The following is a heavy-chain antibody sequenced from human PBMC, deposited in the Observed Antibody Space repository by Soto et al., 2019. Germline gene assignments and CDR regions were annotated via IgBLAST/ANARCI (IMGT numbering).Heavy chain of an antibody. CDR1: GGSISSSSYY. CDR2: IYYSGST. Sequence: QLQLQESGPGLVKPSETLSLTCTVSGGSISSSSYYWGWIRQPPGKGLEWIGSIYYSGSTYYNPPLTSRVTISVDTSKNQFSLKLSSVTAADTAVYYCAIAYSSASGEYFQHWGQGTLVTVSS. V-gene: IGHV4-39*01. CDR3: AIAYSSASGEYFQH. D-gene: IGHD6-6*01. J-gene: IGHJ1*01.